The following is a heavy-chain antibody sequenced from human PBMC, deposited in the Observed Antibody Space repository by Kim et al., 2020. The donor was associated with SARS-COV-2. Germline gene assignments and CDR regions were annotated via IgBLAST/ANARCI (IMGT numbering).Heavy chain of an antibody. CDR3: ARDGAGGGIDY. J-gene: IGHJ4*02. V-gene: IGHV3-33*01. CDR2: K. Sequence: KNYADPVKGRLTISRDNSKNTLYMQMNSMRAEDTAVYYWARDGAGGGIDYWGQGTLVTVSS. D-gene: IGHD3-16*01.